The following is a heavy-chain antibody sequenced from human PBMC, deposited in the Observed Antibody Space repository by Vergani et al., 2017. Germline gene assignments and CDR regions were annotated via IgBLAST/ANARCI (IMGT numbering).Heavy chain of an antibody. J-gene: IGHJ4*02. D-gene: IGHD7-27*01. CDR2: ISGSGGST. CDR1: GFTFSNSA. CDR3: ANWVVDY. V-gene: IGHV3-23*01. Sequence: EVHLLESGGGLVQSGGSLRLSCAASGFTFSNSAVSWVRQAPGRGLAWVSSISGSGGSTYYADSVKGRFTISRDNSKNTLYLQMNSLRAEDTAVYYCANWVVDYWGQGTLVTVSS.